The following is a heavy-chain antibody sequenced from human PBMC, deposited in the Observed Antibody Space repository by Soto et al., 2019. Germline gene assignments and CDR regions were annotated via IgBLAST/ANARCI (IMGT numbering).Heavy chain of an antibody. CDR2: IKQDGSEK. Sequence: GGSLRLSCAASGFTFSSYWMSWFRQAPGKGLEWVANIKQDGSEKYYVDSVKGRFTISRDNAKNSLYLQMNSLRAEDTAVYYCARDWSGYYTLSWFDPWGQGTLVTVSS. J-gene: IGHJ5*02. D-gene: IGHD3-3*01. CDR3: ARDWSGYYTLSWFDP. V-gene: IGHV3-7*05. CDR1: GFTFSSYW.